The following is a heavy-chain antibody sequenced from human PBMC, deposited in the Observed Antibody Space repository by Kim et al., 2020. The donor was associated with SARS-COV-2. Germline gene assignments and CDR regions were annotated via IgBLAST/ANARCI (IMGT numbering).Heavy chain of an antibody. D-gene: IGHD3-10*01. CDR1: GGSFSGYY. Sequence: SETLSLTCAVYGGSFSGYYWSWIRQPPGKGLEWIGEINHSGSTNYNPSLKSRGTISVDTTKNQFSLKLSSVTAADTAVYYCARGPPSPSYYYGSGSPAKPCDYWGQGTLVTVSS. J-gene: IGHJ4*02. CDR3: ARGPPSPSYYYGSGSPAKPCDY. CDR2: INHSGST. V-gene: IGHV4-34*01.